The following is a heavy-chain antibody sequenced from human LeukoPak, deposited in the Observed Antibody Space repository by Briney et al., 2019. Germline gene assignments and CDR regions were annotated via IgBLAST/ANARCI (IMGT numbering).Heavy chain of an antibody. V-gene: IGHV3-9*01. D-gene: IGHD3-3*01. CDR1: GFTFDDYA. CDR2: ISWNSGSI. Sequence: PGGSLRLSCAASGFTFDDYAMHWVRQAPGKGLEWVSGISWNSGSIGYADSVKGRFNISRDNAKNSLYLQMNSLRAEDTALYYCAKDILGITIFGETYYYYGMDVWGQGTTVTVSS. CDR3: AKDILGITIFGETYYYYGMDV. J-gene: IGHJ6*02.